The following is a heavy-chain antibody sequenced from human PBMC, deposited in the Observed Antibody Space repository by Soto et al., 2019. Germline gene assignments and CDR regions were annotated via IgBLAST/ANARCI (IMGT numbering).Heavy chain of an antibody. J-gene: IGHJ4*02. D-gene: IGHD3-22*01. CDR2: IYYSGST. V-gene: IGHV4-30-4*01. Sequence: SETLSLTCTVSGGSISSGDCYWSWIRQPPGKGLEWIGYIYYSGSTYYNPSLKSRVTISVDTSKNQFSLKLSSVTAADTAVYYCARDHALKWLLDYWGQGTLVTAPQ. CDR1: GGSISSGDCY. CDR3: ARDHALKWLLDY.